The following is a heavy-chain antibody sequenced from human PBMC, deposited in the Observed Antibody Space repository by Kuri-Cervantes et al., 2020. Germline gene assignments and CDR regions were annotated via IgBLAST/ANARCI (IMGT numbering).Heavy chain of an antibody. V-gene: IGHV3-15*01. D-gene: IGHD5-18*01. J-gene: IGHJ4*02. CDR2: IKSKTDGGIT. CDR1: GFTFSNAW. Sequence: GESLKISCAASGFTFSNAWMSWVRQAPGKGLEWVGRIKSKTDGGITDYAAPVKGRFTISRDDSKNTLYLQMNSLRAEDTAVYYCARLNLLWLKLFDYWGQGTLVTVSS. CDR3: ARLNLLWLKLFDY.